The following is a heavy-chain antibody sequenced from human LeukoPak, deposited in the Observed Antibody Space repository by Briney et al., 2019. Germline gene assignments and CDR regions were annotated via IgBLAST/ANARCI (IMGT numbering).Heavy chain of an antibody. CDR1: GFTFSSYW. D-gene: IGHD6-19*01. Sequence: PGGSLRLSCAASGFTFSSYWMSWVRQAPGKGLEWVANIKQDGSEKYYVDSVKGRFTISRDNAKNSLYLQMNSLRAEDTGVYYCASDSSGWYDYYYGMDVWGQGTTVTVSS. CDR2: IKQDGSEK. CDR3: ASDSSGWYDYYYGMDV. J-gene: IGHJ6*02. V-gene: IGHV3-7*01.